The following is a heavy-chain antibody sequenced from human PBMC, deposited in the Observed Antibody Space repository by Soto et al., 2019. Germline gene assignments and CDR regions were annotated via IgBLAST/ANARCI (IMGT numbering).Heavy chain of an antibody. D-gene: IGHD3-9*01. Sequence: GGSLRLSCAASGFTFSSYSMNWVRQAPGKGLEWVSYISSSSSTIYYADSVKGRFTISRDNAKNSLYLQMNSLRAEDTAVYYCAFLRYFDWFSWFDPWGQGTLVTVSS. V-gene: IGHV3-48*01. CDR1: GFTFSSYS. CDR3: AFLRYFDWFSWFDP. J-gene: IGHJ5*02. CDR2: ISSSSSTI.